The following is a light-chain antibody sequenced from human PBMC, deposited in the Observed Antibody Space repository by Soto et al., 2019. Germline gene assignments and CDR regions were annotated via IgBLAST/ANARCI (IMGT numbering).Light chain of an antibody. CDR1: QSVFSS. V-gene: IGKV3-15*01. J-gene: IGKJ1*01. CDR3: QQYHSWPA. Sequence: EIVLTQSPGTLSLPPGERATLSCRASQSVFSSLAWYQQKPGQAPRLLIYGAATRATGIPARFSGSGSGTEFTLTISSLQSEDFAVYYCQQYHSWPAFGRGTKVDIK. CDR2: GAA.